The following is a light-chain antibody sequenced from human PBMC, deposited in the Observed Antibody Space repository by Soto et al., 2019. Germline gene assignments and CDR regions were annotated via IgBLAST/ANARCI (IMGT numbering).Light chain of an antibody. CDR1: QSLVHSDGNTY. J-gene: IGKJ2*01. CDR3: MQATKFPYT. CDR2: KIS. Sequence: DIVMTQTPLSPPVTLGQPASISCRSSQSLVHSDGNTYLSWLHQRPGQPPRVLIYKISNRFSGVPDRVSGSGAGTDFTLKISRVEAEDVGVYSCMQATKFPYTLGQGTKLELK. V-gene: IGKV2-24*01.